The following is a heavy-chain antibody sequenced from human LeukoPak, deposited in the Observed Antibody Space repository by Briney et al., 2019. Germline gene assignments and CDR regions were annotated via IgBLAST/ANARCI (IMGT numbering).Heavy chain of an antibody. CDR1: GFTVSSNY. Sequence: PGGSLRLSCAASGFTVSSNYMSWVRQAPGKGLEWVAVISYDGSNKYYADSVKGRFTISRDNSKNTLYLQMNSLRPEDTAVYYCAKDQGYSYGYVSYWGQGTLVTVSS. D-gene: IGHD5-18*01. J-gene: IGHJ4*02. V-gene: IGHV3-30*18. CDR2: ISYDGSNK. CDR3: AKDQGYSYGYVSY.